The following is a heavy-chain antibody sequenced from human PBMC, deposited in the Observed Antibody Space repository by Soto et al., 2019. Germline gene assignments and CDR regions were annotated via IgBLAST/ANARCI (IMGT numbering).Heavy chain of an antibody. CDR1: GFTFSSYG. CDR2: IWYDGSNK. V-gene: IGHV3-33*01. D-gene: IGHD4-17*01. Sequence: GGSLRLSCAASGFTFSSYGMHWVRQAPGKGLEGVAVIWYDGSNKYYADSVKGRFTISRDNSKNTPYLQMNSLRAEDTAVYYCARDLYDYGDGYWGQGTLVTVSS. CDR3: ARDLYDYGDGY. J-gene: IGHJ4*02.